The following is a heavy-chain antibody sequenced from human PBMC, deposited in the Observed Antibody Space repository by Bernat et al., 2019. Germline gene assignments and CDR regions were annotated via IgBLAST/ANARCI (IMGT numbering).Heavy chain of an antibody. V-gene: IGHV3-7*03. CDR1: GFTFSTYW. J-gene: IGHJ4*02. D-gene: IGHD6-6*01. CDR3: ARIGYGSSSFDY. CDR2: INQDGSVK. Sequence: EVQLVESGGGLVQRGGSLRLSCAASGFTFSTYWMTWVRQAPGKGLEWVANINQDGSVKYYVDSVRGRFTMSRDNAKNSLYLQMNSLRVEDTAAYYCARIGYGSSSFDYWGQGTLVTVSS.